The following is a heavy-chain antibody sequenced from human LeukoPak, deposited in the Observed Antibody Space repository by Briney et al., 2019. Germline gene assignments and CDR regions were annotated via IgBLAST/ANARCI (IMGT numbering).Heavy chain of an antibody. D-gene: IGHD3-10*01. CDR3: AKEGKEEMVRGVIHYYYYYYGMDV. J-gene: IGHJ6*04. Sequence: GGSLRLSCAASGFTFSSYGMHWVRQAPGKGLEWVAVISYDGSNKYYADSVKGRFTISRGNSKNTLYLQMNSLRAEDTAVYYCAKEGKEEMVRGVIHYYYYYYGMDVWGKGTTVTVSS. CDR2: ISYDGSNK. CDR1: GFTFSSYG. V-gene: IGHV3-30*18.